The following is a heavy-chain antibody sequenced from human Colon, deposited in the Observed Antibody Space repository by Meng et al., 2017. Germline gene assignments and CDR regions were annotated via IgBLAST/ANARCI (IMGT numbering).Heavy chain of an antibody. Sequence: GGCLRLSCAASGFTFSSYSTIWVRQASGKGLEWVSYMTTRSAYIYYADSVKGRFTISRDNANNSLYLQMNSLRAEDTAVYDCARESSGYDVRPWGQGTRVTV. CDR3: ARESSGYDVRP. CDR1: GFTFSSYS. CDR2: MTTRSAYI. J-gene: IGHJ5*02. D-gene: IGHD5-12*01. V-gene: IGHV3-21*01.